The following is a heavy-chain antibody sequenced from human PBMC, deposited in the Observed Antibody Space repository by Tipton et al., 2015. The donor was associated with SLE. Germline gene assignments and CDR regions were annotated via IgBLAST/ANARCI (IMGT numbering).Heavy chain of an antibody. D-gene: IGHD2-2*01. Sequence: LRLSCTVSGGSISSYYWSWIRQPPGKGLEWIGYIYYSGSTNYNPSLKSRVTISVDTSKNQFSLKLSSVTAADTAVYYCARAGPYCSSTSCIDAFDIWGQGTMVTVSS. J-gene: IGHJ3*02. V-gene: IGHV4-59*01. CDR2: IYYSGST. CDR3: ARAGPYCSSTSCIDAFDI. CDR1: GGSISSYY.